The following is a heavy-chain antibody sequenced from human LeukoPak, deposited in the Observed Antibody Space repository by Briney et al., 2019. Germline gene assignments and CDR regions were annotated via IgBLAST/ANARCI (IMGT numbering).Heavy chain of an antibody. CDR2: IYHSGST. CDR1: GYSISSGYY. D-gene: IGHD2-8*01. Sequence: PSQTLSLTCTVSGYSISSGYYWGWIRQPPGTGLEWIGSIYHSGSTYYNPSLKSRVTISVDTSKNQFSLKLSSVTAADTAVYYCARDLSMADLGWFDPWGQGTLVTVSS. J-gene: IGHJ5*02. V-gene: IGHV4-38-2*02. CDR3: ARDLSMADLGWFDP.